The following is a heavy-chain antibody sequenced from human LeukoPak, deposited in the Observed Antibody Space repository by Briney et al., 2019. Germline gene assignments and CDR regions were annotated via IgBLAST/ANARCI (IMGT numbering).Heavy chain of an antibody. Sequence: ASVKVSCKASGYTFTGYYMHWVRQAPGQGLEWMGWINPNSGGTNYAQKFQGRVTMTRDTSISTACMELSRLRSDDTAVYYCVRVWWDGTTVPYYFDYWGQGTLVTVSS. D-gene: IGHD1/OR15-1a*01. CDR3: VRVWWDGTTVPYYFDY. CDR1: GYTFTGYY. CDR2: INPNSGGT. J-gene: IGHJ4*02. V-gene: IGHV1-2*02.